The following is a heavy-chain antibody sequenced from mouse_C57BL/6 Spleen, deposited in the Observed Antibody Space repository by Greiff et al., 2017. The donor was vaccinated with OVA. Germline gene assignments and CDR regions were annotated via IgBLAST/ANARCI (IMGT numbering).Heavy chain of an antibody. CDR1: GYSFTGYY. D-gene: IGHD1-1*01. CDR3: AYCPNNYGSGDAMDY. CDR2: INPSTGGT. Sequence: VQLQQSGPELVKPGASVKISCKASGYSFTGYYMNWVKQSPEKSLEWIGEINPSTGGTNYNEKFKDKATLTVDKSSSTAYMQLKSLTSEDSAVYSSAYCPNNYGSGDAMDYWGQGTSLTVSS. J-gene: IGHJ4*01. V-gene: IGHV1-42*01.